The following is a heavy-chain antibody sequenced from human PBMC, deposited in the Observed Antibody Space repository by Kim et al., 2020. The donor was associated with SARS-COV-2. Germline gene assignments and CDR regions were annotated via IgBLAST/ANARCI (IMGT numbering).Heavy chain of an antibody. J-gene: IGHJ4*02. CDR1: GFTFSSYW. D-gene: IGHD2-2*01. CDR2: IKGDGSST. CDR3: AADYCSTTNCYYY. V-gene: IGHV3-74*01. Sequence: GGSLRLSCGASGFTFSSYWMHWVRQAPGKGLVWVSRIKGDGSSTSYADSVKGRFTISRDNAKNTLYLQMNSLRAEDTAMYYCAADYCSTTNCYYYWGQGTLVTVSP.